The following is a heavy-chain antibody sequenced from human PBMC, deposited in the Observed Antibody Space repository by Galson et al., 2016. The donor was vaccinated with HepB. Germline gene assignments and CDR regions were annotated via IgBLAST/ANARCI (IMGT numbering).Heavy chain of an antibody. D-gene: IGHD3-10*01. J-gene: IGHJ4*02. CDR1: GFAFSNYA. CDR3: ARGSYPSGAFDY. Sequence: SLRLSCAASGFAFSNYALGWVRQAPGKGLQWVSVITNRSPITYYGDSVKGRCTISRDNSKNMLTLQMNSLRAEDTAVYYCARGSYPSGAFDYWGQGALVTVSS. CDR2: ITNRSPIT. V-gene: IGHV3-23*01.